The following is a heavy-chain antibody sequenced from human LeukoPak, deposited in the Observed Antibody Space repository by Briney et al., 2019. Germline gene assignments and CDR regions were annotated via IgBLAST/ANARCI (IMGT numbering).Heavy chain of an antibody. J-gene: IGHJ6*02. V-gene: IGHV1-8*01. CDR2: MSPNSGNT. Sequence: ASVKVSCKASGYTFTSYDINWVRQATGQGLEWMGWMSPNSGNTGYAQKFQGRVTMTRNTSISTAYMELSSLRSEDTAVYYCARASKIYYYYGMDVWGQGTTVTVSS. CDR1: GYTFTSYD. CDR3: ARASKIYYYYGMDV.